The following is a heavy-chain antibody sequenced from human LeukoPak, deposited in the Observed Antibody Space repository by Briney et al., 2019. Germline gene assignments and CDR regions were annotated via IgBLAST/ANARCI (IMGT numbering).Heavy chain of an antibody. V-gene: IGHV1-69*04. CDR2: IIPILGIA. CDR3: ARGGVVAATFNHYYYGMDV. Sequence: SVKVSCKASGGTFSSYAISWVRQAPGQGLEWMGRIIPILGIANYAQKFQGRVTITADKSTSTAYMELSSLRSEDTAVYYCARGGVVAATFNHYYYGMDVWGQGTTVTVSS. CDR1: GGTFSSYA. J-gene: IGHJ6*02. D-gene: IGHD2-15*01.